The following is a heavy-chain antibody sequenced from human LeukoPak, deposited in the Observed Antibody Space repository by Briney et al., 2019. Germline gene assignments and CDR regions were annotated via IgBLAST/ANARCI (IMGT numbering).Heavy chain of an antibody. D-gene: IGHD3-22*01. CDR2: ISSSGSYI. CDR1: GFILSSYS. CDR3: ARGTYYYDSSGYDFDY. Sequence: PGGSLRLSCAASGFILSSYSMNWVRQAPGKGLEWVSSISSSGSYIYYADSVKGRFTISRDHAKRSLYLQMNSLRAEDTAVYYCARGTYYYDSSGYDFDYWGQGTLVTVSS. V-gene: IGHV3-21*01. J-gene: IGHJ4*02.